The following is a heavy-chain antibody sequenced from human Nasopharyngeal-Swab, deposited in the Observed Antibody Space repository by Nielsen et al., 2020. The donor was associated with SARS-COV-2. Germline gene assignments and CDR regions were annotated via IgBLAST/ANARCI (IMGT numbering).Heavy chain of an antibody. CDR2: ISYDGSNK. CDR3: AKMGSCHDFFDY. D-gene: IGHD1-26*01. J-gene: IGHJ4*02. V-gene: IGHV3-30*18. Sequence: GGSLRLSCAASGFTFSSYGMHWVRQAPGKGLEWVAVISYDGSNKYYADSVKGRFTISRDNSKNTLYLQMNSLRAEDTAVYYCAKMGSCHDFFDYWGQGTLVTVSS. CDR1: GFTFSSYG.